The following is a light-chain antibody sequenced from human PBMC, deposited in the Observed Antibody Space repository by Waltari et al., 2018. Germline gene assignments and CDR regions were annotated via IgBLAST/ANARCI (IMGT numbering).Light chain of an antibody. Sequence: EIVLTQSPGTLALSPGERATLSCRASQSVSSSYLAWYQPKPGQAPRLLIYGASSRATGIPDRFSGSGSGTDFTLTISRLEPEDFAVYYCQQYGSSPTTFGQVTKVEIK. V-gene: IGKV3-20*01. J-gene: IGKJ1*01. CDR1: QSVSSSY. CDR3: QQYGSSPTT. CDR2: GAS.